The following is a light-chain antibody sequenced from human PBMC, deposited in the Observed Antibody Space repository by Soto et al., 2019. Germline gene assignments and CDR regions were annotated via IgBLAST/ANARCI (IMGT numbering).Light chain of an antibody. J-gene: IGKJ1*01. CDR3: QQYGSSRPWT. V-gene: IGKV3-20*01. CDR2: GAS. Sequence: EIVLTQSPGTLSLSPGERATLSCRASQSVSSSYLARYQQKPGQAPRLLIYGASSRATGIPDRFSGSGSGTDFTLTISRLEPEDFAVYYCQQYGSSRPWTFGQGTKVEIK. CDR1: QSVSSSY.